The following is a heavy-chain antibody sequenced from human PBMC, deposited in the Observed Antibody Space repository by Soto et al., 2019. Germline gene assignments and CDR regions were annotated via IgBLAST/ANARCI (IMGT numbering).Heavy chain of an antibody. CDR3: AKDRRTDAEGYPFDD. CDR1: GGSITGSY. V-gene: IGHV4-59*01. CDR2: IYYSGST. Sequence: SSETLSLTCTVSGGSITGSYWSWIRQPPGKGLEWIGYIYYSGSTNFNPSLKSRVTMSVDTARNQFSLQLSSVTAADTAVYFCAKDRRTDAEGYPFDDWGQGDLVTVSS. J-gene: IGHJ4*02. D-gene: IGHD2-15*01.